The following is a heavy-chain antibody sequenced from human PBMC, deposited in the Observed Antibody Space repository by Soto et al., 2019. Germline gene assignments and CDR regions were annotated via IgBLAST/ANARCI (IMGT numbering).Heavy chain of an antibody. V-gene: IGHV4-30-4*01. D-gene: IGHD5-12*01. CDR1: GASVAGGSYY. CDR3: ARDTYGGYDFGL. Sequence: QVQLRESGPGLVKPSQTLSLTCSVSGASVAGGSYYWSWVRQPPGKGLEWIGYIPSRGRPCYNPSLTSRGTISADTSKNQLSLQVTSVTDADTAVYYCARDTYGGYDFGLWGQGTLVTVSS. CDR2: IPSRGRP. J-gene: IGHJ5*02.